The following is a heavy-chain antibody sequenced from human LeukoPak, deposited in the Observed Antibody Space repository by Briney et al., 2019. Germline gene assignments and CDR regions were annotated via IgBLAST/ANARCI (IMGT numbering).Heavy chain of an antibody. CDR2: INHSGIT. CDR1: GGSFSGYY. J-gene: IGHJ5*02. CDR3: ARPRYCSSTSCGRSWFDP. V-gene: IGHV4-34*01. Sequence: KASETLSLTCAVYGGSFSGYYWSWIRQPPGKGLEWIGEINHSGITNYNPSLKSRVTISVDTSKNQFSLKLSSVTAADTAVYYCARPRYCSSTSCGRSWFDPWGQGTLVTVSS. D-gene: IGHD2-2*01.